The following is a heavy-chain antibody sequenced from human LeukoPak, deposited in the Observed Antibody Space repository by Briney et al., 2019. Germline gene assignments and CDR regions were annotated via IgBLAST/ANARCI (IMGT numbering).Heavy chain of an antibody. CDR3: ARLFDYGDYYPDRAFDI. V-gene: IGHV4-59*08. Sequence: SETLSLTCTVSGGSISSYYWSWIRQPPGKGLEWIGYIYYSGSTNYNPSLKSRVTMSVDTSKNKFSLKLSSVTAADTAVYYCARLFDYGDYYPDRAFDIWGQGTMVTVSS. J-gene: IGHJ3*02. CDR1: GGSISSYY. CDR2: IYYSGST. D-gene: IGHD4-17*01.